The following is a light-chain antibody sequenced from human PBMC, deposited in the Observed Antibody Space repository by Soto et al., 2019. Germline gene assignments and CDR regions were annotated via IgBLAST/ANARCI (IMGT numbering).Light chain of an antibody. CDR2: EVS. J-gene: IGLJ1*01. V-gene: IGLV2-14*01. CDR3: SSYRGYYPRG. Sequence: QSVLTQPPSASGTPGRSVTISCTGTGSDVGGYDFVSWYQQHPGKAPKLLIYEVSRRPSGVSNRFSGSKSGNTASLTISGLQAGDEADYYCSSYRGYYPRGFGTGTKVTVL. CDR1: GSDVGGYDF.